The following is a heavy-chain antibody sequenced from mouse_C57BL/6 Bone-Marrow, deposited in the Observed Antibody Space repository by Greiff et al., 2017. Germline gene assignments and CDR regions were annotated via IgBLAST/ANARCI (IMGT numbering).Heavy chain of an antibody. D-gene: IGHD2-1*01. CDR3: TRGVLWYLDY. CDR1: GYTFTDYE. V-gene: IGHV1-15*01. Sequence: VQLQQSGAELVRPGASVTLSCKASGYTFTDYEMHWVKQTPVHGLEWIGAIDPETGGTAYNQKFKGQAILTADKTSSTAYMELRSLTSEDSAVYYCTRGVLWYLDYWGQGTTLTVSS. CDR2: IDPETGGT. J-gene: IGHJ2*01.